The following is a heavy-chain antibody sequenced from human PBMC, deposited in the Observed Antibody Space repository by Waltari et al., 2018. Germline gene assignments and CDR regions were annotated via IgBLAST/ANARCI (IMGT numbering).Heavy chain of an antibody. CDR3: AKVVPAVIRYFDL. J-gene: IGHJ2*01. Sequence: EVQLLESGGGLVQPGGSLRLPCAASGFTFRSYAMSWVRPAPGKGLEWVSAISGSGGSTYYADSVKGRFTISRDNSKNTLYLQMNSLRAEDTAVYYCAKVVPAVIRYFDLWGRGTLVTVSS. V-gene: IGHV3-23*01. CDR2: ISGSGGST. CDR1: GFTFRSYA. D-gene: IGHD2-2*01.